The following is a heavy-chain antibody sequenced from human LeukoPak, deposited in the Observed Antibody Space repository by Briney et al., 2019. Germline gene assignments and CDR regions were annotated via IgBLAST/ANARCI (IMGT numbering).Heavy chain of an antibody. V-gene: IGHV3-21*01. Sequence: GGSLRLSCAASGFTFSSYSMNWVRQAPGKGLEWVSSISSSSSYIYYADSVKGRFTISRDNAKNSLYLQMNSLRAEDTAVYYCARDDGSGSYYFDYWGQGTLVTVSS. D-gene: IGHD3-10*01. J-gene: IGHJ4*02. CDR2: ISSSSSYI. CDR3: ARDDGSGSYYFDY. CDR1: GFTFSSYS.